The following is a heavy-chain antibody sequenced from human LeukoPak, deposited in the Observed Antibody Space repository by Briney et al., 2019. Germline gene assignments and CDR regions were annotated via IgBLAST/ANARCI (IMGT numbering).Heavy chain of an antibody. J-gene: IGHJ4*02. CDR2: ISSRSSSV. Sequence: GGSLRLSCAASGFTFNNYNMNWVRQAPGKGLEWVSSISSRSSSVYYADSVKGRFTISRDNAKNSLYLQMNSLRAEDTAVYYCAREDGSGSFDYWGQGTLVTVSS. CDR1: GFTFNNYN. D-gene: IGHD3-10*01. V-gene: IGHV3-21*01. CDR3: AREDGSGSFDY.